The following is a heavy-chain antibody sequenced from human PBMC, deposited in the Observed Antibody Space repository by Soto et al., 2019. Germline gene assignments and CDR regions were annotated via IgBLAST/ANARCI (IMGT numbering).Heavy chain of an antibody. CDR1: GYTFISYY. CDR2: INPSGGST. V-gene: IGHV1-46*03. Sequence: ASVKVSCKASGYTFISYYMHWVRQAPGQGLEWMGIINPSGGSTSYAQKFQGRVTMTRDTSTSTVYMELSSLRSEDTAVYYCAIIYSIAAAGRPGAFDIWGQGTMVTVSS. J-gene: IGHJ3*02. CDR3: AIIYSIAAAGRPGAFDI. D-gene: IGHD6-13*01.